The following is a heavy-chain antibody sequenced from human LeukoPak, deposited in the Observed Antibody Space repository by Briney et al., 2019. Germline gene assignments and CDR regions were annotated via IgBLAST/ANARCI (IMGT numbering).Heavy chain of an antibody. V-gene: IGHV1-69*01. CDR1: GGTFSSYA. J-gene: IGHJ4*02. CDR3: TTGTTGYYFDY. D-gene: IGHD1-1*01. CDR2: IIPIFGTA. Sequence: SVKVSSKASGGTFSSYAISWVRQAPGQGLEWMGGIIPIFGTANYAQKFQGRVTITADESTSTAYMELSSLRSEDTAVYYCTTGTTGYYFDYWGQGTLVTVSS.